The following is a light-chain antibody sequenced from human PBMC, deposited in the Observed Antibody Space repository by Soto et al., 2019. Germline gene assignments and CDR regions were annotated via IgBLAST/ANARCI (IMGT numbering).Light chain of an antibody. CDR1: SSDVGRYNI. J-gene: IGLJ1*01. CDR2: EVS. CDR3: CSYADKNPHV. Sequence: QSALTQPRSVSGSPGQTVTISCTGTSSDVGRYNIVSWYQQHPGTVPKLIIYEVSNRSSGVPDRFSGSKSGNTASLIISGLQVEDEADYYCCSYADKNPHVFGTGTKVTVL. V-gene: IGLV2-11*01.